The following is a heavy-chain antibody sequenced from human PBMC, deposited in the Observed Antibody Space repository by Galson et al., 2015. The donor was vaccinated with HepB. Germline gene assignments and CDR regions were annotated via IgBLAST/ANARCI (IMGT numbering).Heavy chain of an antibody. CDR2: ISYDGSNK. J-gene: IGHJ4*02. Sequence: SLRLSCAASGFTFSTCVMNWVRQAPGKGLEWVAVISYDGSNKYYADSVKGQFTISRDNSMDTLYLQMNSLRAEDTAVYYCARSLYCGDKCFSAGDYWGQGTLVTVSS. D-gene: IGHD2-21*01. CDR1: GFTFSTCV. V-gene: IGHV3-30-3*01. CDR3: ARSLYCGDKCFSAGDY.